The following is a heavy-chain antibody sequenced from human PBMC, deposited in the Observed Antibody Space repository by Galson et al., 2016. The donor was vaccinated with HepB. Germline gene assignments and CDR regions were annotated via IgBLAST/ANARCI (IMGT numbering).Heavy chain of an antibody. J-gene: IGHJ6*02. CDR3: ARAVMLGRGMDV. CDR2: TFYRSTWEN. D-gene: IGHD3-10*01. CDR1: GDSVYINGAA. Sequence: CAISGDSVYINGAAWVWIRQSPSRGLEWLGRTFYRSTWENHYAGSVINRITISPDTSRNQFSLHLHSLTPEDTAVYYCARAVMLGRGMDVWGQGTTVTVSS. V-gene: IGHV6-1*01.